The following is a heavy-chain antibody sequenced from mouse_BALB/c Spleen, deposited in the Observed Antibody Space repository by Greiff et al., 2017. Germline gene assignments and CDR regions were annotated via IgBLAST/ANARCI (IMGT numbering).Heavy chain of an antibody. Sequence: VQLQQSGPGLVAPSQSLSITCTVSGFSLTSYGVHWVRQPPGKGLEWLGVIWAGGSTNYNSALMSRLSISKDNSKSQVFLKMNSLQTDDTAMYYCARESNYSYYYAMDYWGQGTSVTVSS. CDR1: GFSLTSYG. CDR2: IWAGGST. CDR3: ARESNYSYYYAMDY. D-gene: IGHD2-5*01. J-gene: IGHJ4*01. V-gene: IGHV2-9*02.